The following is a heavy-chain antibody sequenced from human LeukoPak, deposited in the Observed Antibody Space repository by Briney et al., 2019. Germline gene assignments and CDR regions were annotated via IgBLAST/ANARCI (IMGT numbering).Heavy chain of an antibody. Sequence: SETLSLTCNVSGGSISNYFWSWIRQPPGRGLEWIGYISYLGSTNYNPSLKGRVTFSVDTSKNQISLRVISVTAADTAVYYCARLGQLVNYYYYYYMDVWGKGTTVTVSS. D-gene: IGHD6-6*01. V-gene: IGHV4-59*01. CDR2: ISYLGST. CDR1: GGSISNYF. J-gene: IGHJ6*03. CDR3: ARLGQLVNYYYYYYMDV.